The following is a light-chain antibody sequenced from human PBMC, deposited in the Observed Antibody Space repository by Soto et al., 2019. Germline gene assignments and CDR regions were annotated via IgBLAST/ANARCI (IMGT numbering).Light chain of an antibody. CDR2: GAP. J-gene: IGKJ2*01. Sequence: EIVVTQSPATLSLSPGERATLSCRASQSVGSNLAWYQQKPGQAPRLLIYGAPTRASNIPARFSAFGSGTEFTLIISGLQSEDFAVYYCQHYNTWPRYTFVQGTKLEIK. CDR1: QSVGSN. V-gene: IGKV3-15*01. CDR3: QHYNTWPRYT.